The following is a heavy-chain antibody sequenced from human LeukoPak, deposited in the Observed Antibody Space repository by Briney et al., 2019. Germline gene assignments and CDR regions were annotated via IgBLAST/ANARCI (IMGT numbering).Heavy chain of an antibody. V-gene: IGHV3-48*04. CDR2: ISSSSSTI. CDR3: ASAYHYYDTTGTDAFDI. D-gene: IGHD3-22*01. CDR1: GFTFSSYS. Sequence: GGSLRLSCAASGFTFSSYSMNWVRQAPGKGLEWVSYISSSSSTIYYADSVKGRFTISRDNAKNSLYLQMNSLRAEDTAVYYCASAYHYYDTTGTDAFDIWGQGTMVTVSS. J-gene: IGHJ3*02.